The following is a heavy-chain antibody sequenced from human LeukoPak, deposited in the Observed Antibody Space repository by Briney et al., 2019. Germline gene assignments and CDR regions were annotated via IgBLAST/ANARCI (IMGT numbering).Heavy chain of an antibody. Sequence: GGSLRLSCAASGFTLSNAWMSWVRQAPGKGVARARRITSKTDGCTKDYAAAVKGKFTISRDDSKNTLYLQMNSLKSEDTAVYYCTTVLGWLPYFDYWGQGTLVTVSS. CDR3: TTVLGWLPYFDY. CDR1: GFTLSNAW. J-gene: IGHJ4*02. V-gene: IGHV3-15*01. CDR2: ITSKTDGCTK. D-gene: IGHD5-24*01.